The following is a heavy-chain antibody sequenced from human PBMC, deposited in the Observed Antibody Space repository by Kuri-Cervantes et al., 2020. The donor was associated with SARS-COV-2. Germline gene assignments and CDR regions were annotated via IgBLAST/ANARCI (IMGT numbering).Heavy chain of an antibody. J-gene: IGHJ4*02. CDR1: GGTFSSYA. D-gene: IGHD1-7*01. Sequence: SVKVSCKASGGTFSSYAISWVRQAPGQGLEWMGRIIPILGTANYAQKFQCRVTITADKSTSTAYMELSSLRSEDTAVYYCARAKGTLGFFDYWGQGTLVTVSS. CDR2: IIPILGTA. CDR3: ARAKGTLGFFDY. V-gene: IGHV1-69*04.